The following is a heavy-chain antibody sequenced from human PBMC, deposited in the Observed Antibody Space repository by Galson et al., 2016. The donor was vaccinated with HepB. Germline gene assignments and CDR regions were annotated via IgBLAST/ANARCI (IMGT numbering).Heavy chain of an antibody. Sequence: SLRLSCAVSRLTFSNYWMHWVRQAPGKGLEWVSRISSDGSRAYYADSVKGRFNISSDNAKSTLYLQMNLLRADDTAVYYCAREYYGFWTGYYCDYWGQGTLVTVSS. J-gene: IGHJ4*02. CDR1: RLTFSNYW. V-gene: IGHV3-74*01. D-gene: IGHD3-3*01. CDR2: ISSDGSRA. CDR3: AREYYGFWTGYYCDY.